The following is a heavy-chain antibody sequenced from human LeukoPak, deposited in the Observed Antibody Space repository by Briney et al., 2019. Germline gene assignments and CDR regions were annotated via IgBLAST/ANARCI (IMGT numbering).Heavy chain of an antibody. Sequence: SETLSLTCAVYGGSFSGYYWSWIRQPPGKGLEWIGEINHSGSTNYNPSLKSRVTVSVDTSKNQFSLKLSSVTAADTAVYYCARGYSGYDSYYYYYYYMDVWGKGTTVTVSS. CDR3: ARGYSGYDSYYYYYYYMDV. CDR2: INHSGST. D-gene: IGHD5-12*01. CDR1: GGSFSGYY. V-gene: IGHV4-34*01. J-gene: IGHJ6*03.